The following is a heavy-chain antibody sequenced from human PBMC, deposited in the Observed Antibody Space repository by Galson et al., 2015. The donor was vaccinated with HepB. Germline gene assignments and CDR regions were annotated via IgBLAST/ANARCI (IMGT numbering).Heavy chain of an antibody. D-gene: IGHD5-18*01. CDR2: INPNSGGT. CDR1: GYTFTGYY. CDR3: ARDGVYSYGPFDY. J-gene: IGHJ4*02. Sequence: SVKVSCKASGYTFTGYYMHWVRQAPGQGLEWMGWINPNSGGTNYAQKFQGRVTMTRDTSISTAYMELSRLRSDDTAVYYCARDGVYSYGPFDYWGQGTLVTVSS. V-gene: IGHV1-2*02.